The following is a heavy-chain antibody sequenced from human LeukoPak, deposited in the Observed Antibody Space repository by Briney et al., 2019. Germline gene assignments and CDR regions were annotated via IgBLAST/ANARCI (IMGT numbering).Heavy chain of an antibody. D-gene: IGHD1-7*01. J-gene: IGHJ3*02. CDR2: IYYSGST. CDR1: GGSISSSSYY. CDR3: ARNYALQLRHAFDI. V-gene: IGHV4-39*07. Sequence: PSETLSLTCTVSGGSISSSSYYWGWIRQPPGKVLEWIGSIYYSGSTYYNPSLKSRVTMSVDTSKNQFSLKLSSVTAADTAVYYCARNYALQLRHAFDIWGQGTMVTVSS.